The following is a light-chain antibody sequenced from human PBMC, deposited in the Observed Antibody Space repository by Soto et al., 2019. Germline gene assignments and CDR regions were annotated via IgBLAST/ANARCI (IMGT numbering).Light chain of an antibody. J-gene: IGKJ1*01. V-gene: IGKV3-20*01. CDR1: QSVSSY. Sequence: EIVLTQSPGTLSLSPGERATLSFRASQSVSSYLAWYQQKPGQAPRLLIYGASSRATGIPDRFSGSGSGTDFTLTINRLEPEDFAVYYCQQYGSSSSWTFGQGTKVDIK. CDR3: QQYGSSSSWT. CDR2: GAS.